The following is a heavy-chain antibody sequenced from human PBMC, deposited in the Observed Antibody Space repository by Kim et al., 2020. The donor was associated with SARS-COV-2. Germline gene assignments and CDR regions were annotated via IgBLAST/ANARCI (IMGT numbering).Heavy chain of an antibody. CDR1: GFTFWGYT. Sequence: GGSLRLSCAASGFTFWGYTMNWVRQAPGKGLEWVSLFYGGADATRYADSVKGRFTISRDNSKSTLYLQMTTLRVEDTAVYYCVKGTGFILPSDPTYNLDVWGQGTTVIVSS. V-gene: IGHV3-23*03. D-gene: IGHD1-26*01. J-gene: IGHJ6*02. CDR2: FYGGADAT. CDR3: VKGTGFILPSDPTYNLDV.